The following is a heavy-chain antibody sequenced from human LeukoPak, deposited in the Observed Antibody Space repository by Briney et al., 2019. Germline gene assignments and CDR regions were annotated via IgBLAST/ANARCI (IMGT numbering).Heavy chain of an antibody. J-gene: IGHJ4*02. V-gene: IGHV4-39*01. CDR2: IYYSGST. D-gene: IGHD5-18*01. CDR3: ASLPERGYRADY. CDR1: GGSISSSSYY. Sequence: SETLSLTCTVSGGSISSSSYYWGWIRQPPGKGLEWIGSIYYSGSTYYNPSLKSRVTISVDTSKNQFSLRLSSVTAADTAVYYCASLPERGYRADYWGQGTLVTVSS.